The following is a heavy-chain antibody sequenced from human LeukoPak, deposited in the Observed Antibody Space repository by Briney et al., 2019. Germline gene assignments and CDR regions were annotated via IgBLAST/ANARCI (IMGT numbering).Heavy chain of an antibody. D-gene: IGHD3-22*01. CDR2: IYYSGST. J-gene: IGHJ3*02. CDR3: ARPSYDKDAFDI. CDR1: GGSVSSSSYY. Sequence: SETLSLTCTVSGGSVSSSSYYWGWIRQPPGKGLEWIGSIYYSGSTYYNPSLKSRVTISVDTSKNQFSLKLSSVTAADTAVYYCARPSYDKDAFDIWGQGTMVTVSS. V-gene: IGHV4-39*01.